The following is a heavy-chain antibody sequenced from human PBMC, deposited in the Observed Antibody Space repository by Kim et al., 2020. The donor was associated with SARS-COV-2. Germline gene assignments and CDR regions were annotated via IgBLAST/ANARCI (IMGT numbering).Heavy chain of an antibody. D-gene: IGHD6-19*01. V-gene: IGHV1-2*06. CDR1: GYTFTDYY. Sequence: ASVKVSCKTSGYTFTDYYIHWVRQAPGQGLQWMGRIDPKTGAANYAQRFQDKVILTRDTSINTAYMELSSLKLDDTAVVYCAGPPVAEAGAVDDYWGQG. J-gene: IGHJ4*02. CDR2: IDPKTGAA. CDR3: AGPPVAEAGAVDDY.